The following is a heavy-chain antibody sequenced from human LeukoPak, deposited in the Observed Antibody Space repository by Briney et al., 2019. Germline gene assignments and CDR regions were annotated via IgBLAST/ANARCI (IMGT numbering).Heavy chain of an antibody. D-gene: IGHD2/OR15-2a*01. V-gene: IGHV1-2*02. J-gene: IGHJ5*02. CDR1: GDTFSDFY. Sequence: ASVKVSCQTSGDTFSDFYLNWVRQAPGQGLEWMGWINPYSGTLISAQSLQGRLTMTWDTSTGTAYMELTRLTSDDTAVYYCATATFTHTRDPWGQGTLVTVSS. CDR2: INPYSGTL. CDR3: ATATFTHTRDP.